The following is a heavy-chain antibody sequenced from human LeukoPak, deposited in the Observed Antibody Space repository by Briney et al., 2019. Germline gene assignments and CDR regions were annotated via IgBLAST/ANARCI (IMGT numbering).Heavy chain of an antibody. D-gene: IGHD3-22*01. CDR2: IYPGDSDT. V-gene: IGHV5-51*01. J-gene: IGHJ4*02. Sequence: GESLKIPCKCSGYSFTSYWIGWVGQMPGEGLEWMGVIYPGDSDTRYSPSFQGQVTISAAKSIRTAYLQWSSRKASATAMYYCVRAGFYYDSSGPKVLDYWGQGTLVTVSS. CDR1: GYSFTSYW. CDR3: VRAGFYYDSSGPKVLDY.